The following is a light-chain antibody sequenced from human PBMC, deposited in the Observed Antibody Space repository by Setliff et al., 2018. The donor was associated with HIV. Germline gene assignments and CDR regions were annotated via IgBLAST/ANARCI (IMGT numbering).Light chain of an antibody. CDR1: SSDVGGYNY. J-gene: IGLJ3*02. CDR2: DVS. V-gene: IGLV2-14*01. CDR3: ASYTSSSTWV. Sequence: QSVLTQPASVSGSPGQSITISCTGTSSDVGGYNYVSWYQQHPGKAPELMIYDVSNRPSGVSNRFSGSKSGNTASLTISGLQAGNEADYYCASYTSSSTWVFGGGTQLTVL.